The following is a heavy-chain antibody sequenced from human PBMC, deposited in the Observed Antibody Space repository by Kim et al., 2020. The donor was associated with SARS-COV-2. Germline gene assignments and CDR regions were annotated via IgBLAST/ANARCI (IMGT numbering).Heavy chain of an antibody. CDR3: ASKAYDYVWESYRQPLDPYYCGMDV. CDR1: GDTFTSYA. Sequence: SVKVSCKTSGDTFTSYAVHWVRQAPGQGLEWMGGIIPITGTANSAQKFQGRVTITADESTSTAYMQLSSLRSEDTAVYYCASKAYDYVWESYRQPLDPYYCGMDVWGQGTTVTVSS. D-gene: IGHD3-16*02. J-gene: IGHJ6*02. CDR2: IIPITGTA. V-gene: IGHV1-69*13.